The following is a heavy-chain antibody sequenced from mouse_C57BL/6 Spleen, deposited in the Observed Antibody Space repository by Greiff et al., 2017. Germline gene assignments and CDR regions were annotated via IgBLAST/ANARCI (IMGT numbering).Heavy chain of an antibody. CDR1: GYSFTDYG. V-gene: IGHV5-17*01. D-gene: IGHD1-1*01. J-gene: IGHJ1*03. CDR3: ARPSYYGGTVGSYFAV. CDR2: ISSGGSTF. Sequence: DVLLVESGGGLVKPGGSLTLSCAATGYSFTDYGMHWVRQAPEKGLEWVAYISSGGSTFYYPATMRGRFTISRDNTKKTLYLQMTSQRSEDTAVYYCARPSYYGGTVGSYFAVWGTGTMVTVS.